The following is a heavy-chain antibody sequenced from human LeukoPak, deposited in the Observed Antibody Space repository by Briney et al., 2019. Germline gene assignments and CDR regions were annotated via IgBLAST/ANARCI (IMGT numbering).Heavy chain of an antibody. CDR3: ARDFYGSGSYYSH. CDR2: IYHSGST. J-gene: IGHJ4*02. Sequence: PSETLSLTCAVSGGSISSSNWWSWVRQPPGKGLEWIGEIYHSGSTNYNPSLKSRVTISVDKSKNQLSLKLSSVTAADTAVYYCARDFYGSGSYYSHWGQGTLVTVSS. D-gene: IGHD3-10*01. V-gene: IGHV4-4*02. CDR1: GGSISSSNW.